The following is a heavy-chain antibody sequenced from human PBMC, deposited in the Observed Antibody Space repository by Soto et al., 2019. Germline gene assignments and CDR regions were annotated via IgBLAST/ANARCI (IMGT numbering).Heavy chain of an antibody. Sequence: SVKVSCKVSGYTLTELSMHWVRQAPGKGLEWMGGFDPEDGETIYAQKFQGRVTMTEDTSTDTAYMELSSLRSEDTAVYYCATADSGSYLYFDYWGQGTLVTGSS. D-gene: IGHD1-26*01. J-gene: IGHJ4*02. CDR3: ATADSGSYLYFDY. CDR2: FDPEDGET. V-gene: IGHV1-24*01. CDR1: GYTLTELS.